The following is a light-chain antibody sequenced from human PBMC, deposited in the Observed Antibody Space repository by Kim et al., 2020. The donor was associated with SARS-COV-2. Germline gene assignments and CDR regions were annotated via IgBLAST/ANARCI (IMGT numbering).Light chain of an antibody. CDR1: QDLVYSDGNIY. Sequence: DVVMTQSPPSLSVTPGQTASFSCTSIQDLVYSDGNIYVNWYHQRPGQSPRRLIYKITNRDSGVPDKIRGSGSGTYFTLKIYRVEPEDVGVYYCMQGSHWPYTFGQGTKLEI. J-gene: IGKJ2*01. CDR2: KIT. V-gene: IGKV2-30*01. CDR3: MQGSHWPYT.